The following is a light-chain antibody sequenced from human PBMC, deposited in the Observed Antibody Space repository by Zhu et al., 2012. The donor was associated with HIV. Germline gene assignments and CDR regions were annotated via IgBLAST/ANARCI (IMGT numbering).Light chain of an antibody. J-gene: IGKJ2*01. CDR2: STS. Sequence: DIQMTQSPSSLSVSVGDRVTITCRASQTVGQYLHWYQQRSGKAPKLLIYSTSTLQTGVPSRFSGSGFGTDFTLTISSLQPEDFVTYYCLQSYAAPYTFGQGTSLEI. CDR1: QTVGQY. CDR3: LQSYAAPYT. V-gene: IGKV1-39*01.